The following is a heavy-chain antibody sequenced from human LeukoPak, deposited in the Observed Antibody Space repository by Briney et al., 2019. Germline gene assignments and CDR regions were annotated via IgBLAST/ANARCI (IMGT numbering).Heavy chain of an antibody. J-gene: IGHJ3*02. Sequence: PSETLSLTCTVSGGSISSYYWSWIRQPPGKGLEWIGYIYYSGSTNYNPSLKSRVTISVDTSKNQLSLKLSSVTAADTAVYYCATSAAGTVADAFDIWGQGTMVTVSS. CDR1: GGSISSYY. CDR3: ATSAAGTVADAFDI. V-gene: IGHV4-59*01. CDR2: IYYSGST. D-gene: IGHD6-13*01.